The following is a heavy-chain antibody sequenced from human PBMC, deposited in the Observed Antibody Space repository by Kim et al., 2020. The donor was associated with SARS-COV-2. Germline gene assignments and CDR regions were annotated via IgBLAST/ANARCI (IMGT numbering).Heavy chain of an antibody. CDR3: ARDGTRYSGMMDV. Sequence: GGSLRLSCAASGFTFSSYAMHWVRQAPGKGLEWVAVISYDGSNKYYVDSVKGRFTISRDNSKNTLYLQMNSLRAEDTAVYYCARDGTRYSGMMDVWGQGT. V-gene: IGHV3-30*04. J-gene: IGHJ6*02. CDR1: GFTFSSYA. CDR2: ISYDGSNK. D-gene: IGHD1-26*01.